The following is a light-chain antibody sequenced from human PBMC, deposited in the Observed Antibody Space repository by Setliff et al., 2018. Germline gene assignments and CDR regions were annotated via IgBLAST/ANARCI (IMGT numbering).Light chain of an antibody. V-gene: IGLV8-61*01. J-gene: IGLJ1*01. CDR3: ALYMGSGVYV. CDR2: STS. CDR1: SGSVSTRYF. Sequence: QTVVTQEPSFSVSPGGTVTLTCGLSSGSVSTRYFTSWYQQNPGQAPRTLIYSTSSRSYGVPDRFSGSILGNKAALTITGAQADDESDYYCALYMGSGVYVVGTGTKATVL.